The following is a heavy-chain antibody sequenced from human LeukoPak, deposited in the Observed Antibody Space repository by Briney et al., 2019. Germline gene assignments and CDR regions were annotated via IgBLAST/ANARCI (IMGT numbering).Heavy chain of an antibody. CDR1: GFTFSNYG. J-gene: IGHJ4*02. CDR3: ARVQSAAGLDY. V-gene: IGHV3-23*01. Sequence: GGSLRLSCAASGFTFSNYGVTWVRQAPGKGLEWVSGISGSGFTTYYADSAKGRFTISRDNSKNTLSLQMNSLRAEDTAVYYCARVQSAAGLDYWGQGTLVTVSS. D-gene: IGHD6-25*01. CDR2: ISGSGFTT.